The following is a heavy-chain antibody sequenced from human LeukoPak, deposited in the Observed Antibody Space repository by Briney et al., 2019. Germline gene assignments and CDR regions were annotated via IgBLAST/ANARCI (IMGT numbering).Heavy chain of an antibody. CDR1: GGSFSGYY. V-gene: IGHV4-34*01. D-gene: IGHD3-10*01. Sequence: PSETLSLTCAVYGGSFSGYYWSWIRQPPGKGLEWIGSIYYSGNTYYNASVKSRVTISIDSSKNQFSLKLSSVTAADTAVYYCARGRLTMVRGVIKGFDYWGQGTLVTVSS. CDR3: ARGRLTMVRGVIKGFDY. CDR2: IYYSGNT. J-gene: IGHJ4*02.